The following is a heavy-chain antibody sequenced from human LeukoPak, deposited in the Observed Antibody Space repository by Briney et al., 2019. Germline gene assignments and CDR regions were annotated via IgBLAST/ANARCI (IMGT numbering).Heavy chain of an antibody. J-gene: IGHJ4*02. V-gene: IGHV3-74*03. D-gene: IGHD1-1*01. CDR3: VRDETLWTLDW. Sequence: GGSLRLSCTASAFTFSGHWIHWVRQAPGMGLVWVSRINEHGTDSMYAESVKGRFTISRDNAKNTVYLQMNSLRAEDTAVYYCVRDETLWTLDWWGQGTLVSVSS. CDR1: AFTFSGHW. CDR2: INEHGTDS.